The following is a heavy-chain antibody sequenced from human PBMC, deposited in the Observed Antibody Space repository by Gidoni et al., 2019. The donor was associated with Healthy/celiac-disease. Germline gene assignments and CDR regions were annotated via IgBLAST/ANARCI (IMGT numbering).Heavy chain of an antibody. V-gene: IGHV4-39*01. CDR1: GGSISSSRYY. CDR2: SYYSGST. Sequence: QLQLQESGPGLVKPSATLSLTCTVSGGSISSSRYYWGCIRQPPGKGLEWIGSSYYSGSTYYNPSRKSRVTISVDTSKNQFSLKLSSVTAADTAVYYCASGPELPFDYWGQGTLVTVSS. J-gene: IGHJ4*02. D-gene: IGHD1-26*01. CDR3: ASGPELPFDY.